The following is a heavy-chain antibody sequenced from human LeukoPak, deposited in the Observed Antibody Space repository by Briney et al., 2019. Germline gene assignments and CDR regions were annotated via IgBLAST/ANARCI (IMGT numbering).Heavy chain of an antibody. CDR3: TRGIRYYYDSSGYLNWFDP. CDR2: IYTSGST. Sequence: SETLSLTCAVSGGSISSGSYYWSWIRQPAGKGLEWIGRIYTSGSTNYNPSLKSRVTISVDTSKNQFSLKLSSVTAADTAVYYCTRGIRYYYDSSGYLNWFDPWGQGTLVTVSS. CDR1: GGSISSGSYY. V-gene: IGHV4-61*02. D-gene: IGHD3-22*01. J-gene: IGHJ5*02.